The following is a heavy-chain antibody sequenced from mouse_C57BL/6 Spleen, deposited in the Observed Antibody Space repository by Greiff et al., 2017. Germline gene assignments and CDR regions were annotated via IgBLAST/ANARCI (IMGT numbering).Heavy chain of an antibody. CDR3: ARQGDYGNYLNWYFDV. V-gene: IGHV5-6*01. CDR2: ISSGGSYT. CDR1: GFTFSSYG. J-gene: IGHJ1*03. D-gene: IGHD2-1*01. Sequence: EVKLMESGGDLVKPGGSLKLSCAASGFTFSSYGMSWVRQTPDKRLEWVATISSGGSYTYYPDSVKGRFTISRDNAKNTLYLQMSSLKSEDTAMYYCARQGDYGNYLNWYFDVWGTGTTVTVSS.